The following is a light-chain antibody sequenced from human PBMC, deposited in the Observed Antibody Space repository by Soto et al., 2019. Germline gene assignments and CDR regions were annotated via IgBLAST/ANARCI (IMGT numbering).Light chain of an antibody. CDR1: QGISSY. CDR3: QHRHSYPIT. Sequence: IQMYLSPSSLSASVGDRVTITCRASQGISSYLAWYQQKPGKAPNLLIHTASTLQSGVPSRFSGSGSGTEFTLTISSLQPEDFATYYCQHRHSYPITFGQGTRLEIK. CDR2: TAS. V-gene: IGKV1-9*01. J-gene: IGKJ5*01.